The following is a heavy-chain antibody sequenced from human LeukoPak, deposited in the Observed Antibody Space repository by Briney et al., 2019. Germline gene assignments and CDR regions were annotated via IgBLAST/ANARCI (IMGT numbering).Heavy chain of an antibody. Sequence: GGSLRLSCAASGFTFSNYAMSWVRQAPAKGLEWVSSISVSGGNTYHADSVKGRFTISRDNSKNTLDLQMNSLRAEDTAVYYCAKWGHSGSYYDYWGQGTLVTVSS. D-gene: IGHD1-26*01. CDR3: AKWGHSGSYYDY. V-gene: IGHV3-23*01. CDR2: ISVSGGNT. CDR1: GFTFSNYA. J-gene: IGHJ4*02.